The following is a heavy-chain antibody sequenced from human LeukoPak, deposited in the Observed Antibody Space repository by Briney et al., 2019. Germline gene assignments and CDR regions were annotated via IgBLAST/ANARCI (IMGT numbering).Heavy chain of an antibody. CDR3: ARHGRMGTINPSY. D-gene: IGHD5-24*01. CDR2: IFHSGNT. J-gene: IGHJ4*02. CDR1: GGSISNSSYY. Sequence: SETLSLTCSVSGGSISNSSYYWGWIRQPPGKGLEWIGNIFHSGNTFNNPSLKSRVTISVDTSKNQFTLKLSSVTAADTAVYYCARHGRMGTINPSYWGQGTLVTVSS. V-gene: IGHV4-39*01.